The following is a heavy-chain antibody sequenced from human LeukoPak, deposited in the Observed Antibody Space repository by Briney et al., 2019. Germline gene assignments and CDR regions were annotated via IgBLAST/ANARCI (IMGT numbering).Heavy chain of an antibody. CDR2: IRSDGTDK. CDR3: VKHDGSSDF. D-gene: IGHD3-22*01. Sequence: GGSLRLSCAASGFIFSTYGMHWVRQAPGRGLEWVAFIRSDGTDKSYAGFVMGRFTISRDNSKNTLYVQMNTLRAEDTAVYYCVKHDGSSDFWGQGTLVTVSS. CDR1: GFIFSTYG. J-gene: IGHJ4*02. V-gene: IGHV3-30*02.